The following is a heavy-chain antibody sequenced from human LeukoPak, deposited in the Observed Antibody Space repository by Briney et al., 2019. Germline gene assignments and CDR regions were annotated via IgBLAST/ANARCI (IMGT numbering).Heavy chain of an antibody. V-gene: IGHV3-33*01. CDR1: GFRFSVYG. D-gene: IGHD5-12*01. CDR3: AREGTYSGYDLTDS. CDR2: VWFDGSNK. Sequence: GGSLRLSCAASGFRFSVYGMHWVRQAPGKGLEWVAVVWFDGSNKFYAESVKGRFTISRDNSKNTLYLQMNSLRAEDTAVYYCAREGTYSGYDLTDSWGQGTLVTVSS. J-gene: IGHJ4*02.